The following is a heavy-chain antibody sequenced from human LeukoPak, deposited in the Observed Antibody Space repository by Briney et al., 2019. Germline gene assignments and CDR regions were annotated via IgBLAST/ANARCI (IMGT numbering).Heavy chain of an antibody. V-gene: IGHV3-74*01. CDR2: VNGAGSTT. CDR3: ASGMAGYFDL. J-gene: IGHJ4*02. CDR1: GFTFSYNW. Sequence: GGSLRLSCAASGFTFSYNWMQWVRQAPGKGLVWVSHVNGAGSTTSYADSVKGRFTISRDNAKNTVYLQMNSLRAEDTAVYYCASGMAGYFDLWGQGTLVTVSS. D-gene: IGHD5-24*01.